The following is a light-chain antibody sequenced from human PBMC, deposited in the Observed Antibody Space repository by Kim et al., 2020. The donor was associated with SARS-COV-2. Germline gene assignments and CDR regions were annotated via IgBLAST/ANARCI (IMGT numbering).Light chain of an antibody. V-gene: IGLV1-51*01. Sequence: QSVLTQPHSVSAAPGQKVTISCSGSSSNIGNNYVSWYQQLPGTAPKLLIYDNDKRPSGIPDRFSGSKSGTSATLGITGLQPWDEADYYCGTWDSSLSAAVFGGGTQLTVL. J-gene: IGLJ2*01. CDR3: GTWDSSLSAAV. CDR2: DND. CDR1: SSNIGNNY.